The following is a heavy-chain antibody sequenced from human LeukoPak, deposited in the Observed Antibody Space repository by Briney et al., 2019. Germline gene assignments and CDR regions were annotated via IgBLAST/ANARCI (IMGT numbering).Heavy chain of an antibody. CDR3: AGGPWGVYDFLPAPPYCYFAS. CDR1: GYTFTGYY. V-gene: IGHV1-2*02. Sequence: ASVKVSCKASGYTFTGYYMHWVRQAPGQGLEWMGWINPNSGGTNYAQKFQGRVTMTRDTSISTAYMELSRLRSDDTAVYYCAGGPWGVYDFLPAPPYCYFASGAQGPLATVPS. CDR2: INPNSGGT. J-gene: IGHJ4*02. D-gene: IGHD3-3*01.